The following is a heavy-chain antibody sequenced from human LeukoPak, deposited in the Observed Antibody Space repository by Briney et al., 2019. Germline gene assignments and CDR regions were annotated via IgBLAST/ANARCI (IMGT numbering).Heavy chain of an antibody. V-gene: IGHV4-38-2*02. D-gene: IGHD2-15*01. CDR2: IYHSGTT. CDR3: ARDPSHHSGTFDI. J-gene: IGHJ3*02. Sequence: PSETLSLTCTVSGYSISSGYYWGRIRQPPGKGLECIGTIYHSGTTYYNPSLKSRVTMSVDTSKNQFSLRLRSVTAADTAVCYCARDPSHHSGTFDIWGQGTMVTVSS. CDR1: GYSISSGYY.